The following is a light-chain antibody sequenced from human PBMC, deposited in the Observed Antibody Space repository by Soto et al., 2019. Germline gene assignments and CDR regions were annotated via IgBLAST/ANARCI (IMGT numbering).Light chain of an antibody. V-gene: IGKV3-20*01. J-gene: IGKJ2*01. Sequence: EIVLTQSPGTLSLSPGERATLSCRASQSVSSSYLAWYQQKPGQAPRLLIYGASSRATGIPDRFSGSGSGTDFTLTISRLESEDFAVYYCQPGTFGQGTKLEIK. CDR2: GAS. CDR3: QPGT. CDR1: QSVSSSY.